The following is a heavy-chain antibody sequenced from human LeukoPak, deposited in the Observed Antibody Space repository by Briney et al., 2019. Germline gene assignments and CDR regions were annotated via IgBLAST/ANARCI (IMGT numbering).Heavy chain of an antibody. V-gene: IGHV3-48*01. CDR2: ISSSSSTT. D-gene: IGHD3-3*01. J-gene: IGHJ4*02. CDR3: AKTAYYDFWSGSRYFDY. CDR1: GFTFSSYS. Sequence: GGSLRLSCAVSGFTFSSYSMNWVRQAPGKGLEWVSYISSSSSTTYYADSVKGRFTISRDNSKSTLYLQMNSLRAEDTAIYYCAKTAYYDFWSGSRYFDYWGQGTLVTVSS.